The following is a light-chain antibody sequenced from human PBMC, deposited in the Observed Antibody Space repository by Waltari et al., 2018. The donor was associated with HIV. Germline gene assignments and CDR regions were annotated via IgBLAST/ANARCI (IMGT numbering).Light chain of an antibody. CDR3: QQYGSSLLFT. Sequence: EIVLTQSPGTLSWSPGERATLSCRASQSVSSSNLAWYQQKPGQAPRLLIYAASSRATGIPDRFSGSGSGTDFTLTISRLEPEDFAVYYCQQYGSSLLFTFGPGTKVDIK. CDR2: AAS. V-gene: IGKV3-20*01. J-gene: IGKJ3*01. CDR1: QSVSSSN.